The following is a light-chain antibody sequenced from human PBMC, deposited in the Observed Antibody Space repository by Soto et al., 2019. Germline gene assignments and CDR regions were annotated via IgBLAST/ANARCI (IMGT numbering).Light chain of an antibody. CDR3: QQYGSSPPSST. Sequence: ETVMTQSPVTLSASPGDTATLSCRASQRVSRHLAWYQQKPGQAPRLLMYGASNRATGIPDRFSGSGSGTDFTLTISRLEPEDFAVYYCQQYGSSPPSSTFGQGTRLEN. V-gene: IGKV3-20*01. CDR2: GAS. CDR1: QRVSRH. J-gene: IGKJ5*01.